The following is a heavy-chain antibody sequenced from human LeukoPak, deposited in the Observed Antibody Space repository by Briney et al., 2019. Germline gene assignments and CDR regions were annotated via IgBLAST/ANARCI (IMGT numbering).Heavy chain of an antibody. CDR1: GYTFTSYG. Sequence: GASVKVSCTASGYTFTSYGISWVRQAPGHGLEWMGWISAYNGNTNYAQKRQGRVTMTTDTSTSTAYMELRSLRSDDTAVYYCATGSYYYDSSGYSIDYWGQGTLVTVSS. CDR3: ATGSYYYDSSGYSIDY. V-gene: IGHV1-18*01. CDR2: ISAYNGNT. J-gene: IGHJ4*02. D-gene: IGHD3-22*01.